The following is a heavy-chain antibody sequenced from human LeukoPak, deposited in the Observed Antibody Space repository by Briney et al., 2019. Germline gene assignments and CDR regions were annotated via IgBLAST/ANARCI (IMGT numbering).Heavy chain of an antibody. CDR2: IYYSGST. CDR3: ARVEYSYGYYYYYGMDV. J-gene: IGHJ6*02. Sequence: PSETLSLTCTVSGGSISSYYWSWIRQPPGKGLEWIGHIYYSGSTNYNPSLKSRVTISVDTSKNQFSLKLGSVTAADTAVYYCARVEYSYGYYYYYGMDVWGQGTTVTVSS. V-gene: IGHV4-59*01. D-gene: IGHD5-18*01. CDR1: GGSISSYY.